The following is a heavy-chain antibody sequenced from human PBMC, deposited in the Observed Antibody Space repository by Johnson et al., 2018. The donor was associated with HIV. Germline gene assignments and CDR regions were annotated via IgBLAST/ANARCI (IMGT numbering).Heavy chain of an antibody. D-gene: IGHD3-10*01. CDR3: ATLWFGEVSVYDAFDV. Sequence: VQLVESGGGLVQPGGSLRLSCAASGFTFSSYWMSWVRQAPGKGLEWVSGITDRSDSTYYADSVKGRFTISRDTSKNTLYLQMNSLRPEDSAVYYCATLWFGEVSVYDAFDVWGQGTMVTVSS. J-gene: IGHJ3*01. CDR2: ITDRSDST. V-gene: IGHV3-23*04. CDR1: GFTFSSYW.